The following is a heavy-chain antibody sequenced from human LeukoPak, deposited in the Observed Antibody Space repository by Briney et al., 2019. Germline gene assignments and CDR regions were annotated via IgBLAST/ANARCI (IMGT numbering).Heavy chain of an antibody. CDR3: ARDPGGTWIQLWFQPYYFDY. CDR2: IYYSGST. CDR1: GGSISSSSYY. V-gene: IGHV4-39*07. D-gene: IGHD5-18*01. J-gene: IGHJ4*02. Sequence: PSETLSLTCTVSGGSISSSSYYWGWIRQPPGKGLEWIGSIYYSGSTYYNPSLKSRVAISVDTSKNQFSLKLSSVTAADTAVYYCARDPGGTWIQLWFQPYYFDYWGQGTLATVSS.